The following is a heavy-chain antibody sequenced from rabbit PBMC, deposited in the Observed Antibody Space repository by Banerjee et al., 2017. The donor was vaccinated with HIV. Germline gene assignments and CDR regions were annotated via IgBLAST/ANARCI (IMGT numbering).Heavy chain of an antibody. D-gene: IGHD6-1*01. CDR2: IDPGSGGST. Sequence: QQQLVESGGGLVKPGASLTLTCKASGFSFSSGYWICWVRQAPGKGLEWIGCIDPGSGGSTVYATWAKGRFTISKASSTTVTLQMTSLTAADTATYFCARGSYGGYGGYAYAFNLWGPGTLVTVS. V-gene: IGHV1S45*01. J-gene: IGHJ4*01. CDR3: ARGSYGGYGGYAYAFNL. CDR1: GFSFSSGYW.